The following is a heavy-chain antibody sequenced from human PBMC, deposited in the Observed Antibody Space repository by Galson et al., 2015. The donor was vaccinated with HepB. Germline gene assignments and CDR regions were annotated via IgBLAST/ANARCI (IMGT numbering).Heavy chain of an antibody. D-gene: IGHD5-18*01. J-gene: IGHJ4*02. CDR1: GFTFSSYA. CDR3: AKDLGENTAMDPIDY. Sequence: SLRLSCAASGFTFSSYAMSWVRQAPGKGLEWVSAIGGSGGSTYYADSVKGRFTISRDNSKNTLYLQMNSLRAEDTAVYYCAKDLGENTAMDPIDYWGQGTLVTVSS. CDR2: IGGSGGST. V-gene: IGHV3-23*01.